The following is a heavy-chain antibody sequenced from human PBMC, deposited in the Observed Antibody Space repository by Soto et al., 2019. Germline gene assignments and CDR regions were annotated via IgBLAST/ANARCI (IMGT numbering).Heavy chain of an antibody. CDR2: IYYSGST. V-gene: IGHV4-59*01. D-gene: IGHD1-26*01. Sequence: PSETLSLTCTVSGGSISSYYWSWIRQPPGKGLEWIGYIYYSGSTNYNPSLKSRVTISVDTSKNQFSLKLSSVTEDTAVYFCTTGHTGGYFGGYNFDYWGQGTLVTVSS. CDR3: TTGHTGGYFGGYNFDY. CDR1: GGSISSYY. J-gene: IGHJ4*02.